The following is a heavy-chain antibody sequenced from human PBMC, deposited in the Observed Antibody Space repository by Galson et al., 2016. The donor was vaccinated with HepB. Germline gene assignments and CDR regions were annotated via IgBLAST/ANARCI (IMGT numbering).Heavy chain of an antibody. CDR3: AKRYCSGGSCYHVDH. CDR2: ISGSGSST. V-gene: IGHV3-23*01. D-gene: IGHD2-15*01. J-gene: IGHJ5*02. CDR1: GFTVSSTYA. Sequence: LRLSCAASGFTVSSTYAMSWVRQAPGKGLEWVSLISGSGSSTFYADSVKGRFTISRDNSKNTLYLQMNSLRAEDTAVYYCAKRYCSGGSCYHVDHWGQGTLVTVSS.